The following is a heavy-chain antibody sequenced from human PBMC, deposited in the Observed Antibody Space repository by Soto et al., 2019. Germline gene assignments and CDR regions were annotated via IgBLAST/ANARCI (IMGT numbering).Heavy chain of an antibody. CDR2: ISSSSSYI. CDR3: ARELEDSSGWYYCYC. Sequence: EVQLVESGGGLVKPGGSLRLSCAASGFTFSSYSMNWVRQAPGKWLEWVSSISSSSSYIYYADSVKGRFTISRDNAKNSLYLQMNSLRAEDTAVYYCARELEDSSGWYYCYCWGQGTLVTVSS. D-gene: IGHD6-19*01. J-gene: IGHJ4*02. V-gene: IGHV3-21*01. CDR1: GFTFSSYS.